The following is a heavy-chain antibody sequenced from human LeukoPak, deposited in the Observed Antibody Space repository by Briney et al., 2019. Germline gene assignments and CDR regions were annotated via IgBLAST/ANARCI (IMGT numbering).Heavy chain of an antibody. CDR1: GFTFSSYG. J-gene: IGHJ3*02. CDR3: AKVAREFMGVFDI. CDR2: IRYDGSNK. D-gene: IGHD3-16*01. V-gene: IGHV3-30*02. Sequence: GGSLSLSCAASGFTFSSYGMHWVRQAPGKGLEWVAFIRYDGSNKYYADSVKGRFTISRDNSKNTLYLQMNSLRAEDTAVYYCAKVAREFMGVFDIWGPGTMVTVSS.